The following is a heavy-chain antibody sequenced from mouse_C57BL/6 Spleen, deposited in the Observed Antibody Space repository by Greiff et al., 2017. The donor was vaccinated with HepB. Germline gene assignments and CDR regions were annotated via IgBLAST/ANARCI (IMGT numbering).Heavy chain of an antibody. CDR3: AGDDGYYAMDY. D-gene: IGHD2-3*01. J-gene: IGHJ4*01. Sequence: EVKVVESGGGLVKPGGSLKLSCAASGFTFSDYGMHWVRQAPEKGLEWVAYISSGSSTIYYADTVKGRFTISRDNAKNTLFLQMTSLRSEDTAMYYCAGDDGYYAMDYWGQGTSVTVSS. CDR2: ISSGSSTI. CDR1: GFTFSDYG. V-gene: IGHV5-17*01.